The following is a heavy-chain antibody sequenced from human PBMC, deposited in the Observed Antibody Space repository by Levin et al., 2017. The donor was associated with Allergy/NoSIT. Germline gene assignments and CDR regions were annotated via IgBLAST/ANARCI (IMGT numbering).Heavy chain of an antibody. CDR1: GFTFSSYA. V-gene: IGHV3-23*01. CDR2: ISGSGGST. Sequence: PGGSLRLSCAASGFTFSSYAMSWVRQAPGKGLEWVSAISGSGGSTYYADSVKGRFTISRDNSKNTLYLQMNSLRAEDTAVYYCAKELGLFYWSGYYTDGVTWGQGTLVTVSS. D-gene: IGHD3-3*01. J-gene: IGHJ5*02. CDR3: AKELGLFYWSGYYTDGVT.